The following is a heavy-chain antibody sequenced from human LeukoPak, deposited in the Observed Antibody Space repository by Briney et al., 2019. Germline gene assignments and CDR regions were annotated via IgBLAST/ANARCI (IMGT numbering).Heavy chain of an antibody. CDR1: GYTFTGYY. Sequence: ASVKVSCKASGYTFTGYYMHWVRQAPGQGLEWMGWINPNSGGTNYAQKFQGRVTMTRDTSISTAYMELSRLRSDDTAVYYCARANCDFWSGSNWFDPWGQGTLVTVSS. V-gene: IGHV1-2*02. D-gene: IGHD3-3*01. CDR3: ARANCDFWSGSNWFDP. CDR2: INPNSGGT. J-gene: IGHJ5*02.